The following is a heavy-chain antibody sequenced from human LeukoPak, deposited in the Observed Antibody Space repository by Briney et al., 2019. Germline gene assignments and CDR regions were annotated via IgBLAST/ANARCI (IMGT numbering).Heavy chain of an antibody. D-gene: IGHD3-22*01. CDR2: IRSKTYGGTT. V-gene: IGHV3-49*04. J-gene: IGHJ4*02. Sequence: GGSLRLPCTASGFTFGYFAMSWVRQAPGKGLDWVGFIRSKTYGGTTEYAASVKGRFTISRDDSKSVAYLHMNNLKTEDTAVYYCTRARATYYYDSSGYMGGQGTLVTVSS. CDR1: GFTFGYFA. CDR3: TRARATYYYDSSGYM.